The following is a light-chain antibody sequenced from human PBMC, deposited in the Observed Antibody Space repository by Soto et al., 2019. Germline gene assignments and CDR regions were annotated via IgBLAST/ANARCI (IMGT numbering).Light chain of an antibody. Sequence: QSVLTQPPSVSAAPGQKVIISCSGSSSNIGNNYVSWYQHLPGTAPKLLIYDNNKRPSGIPDRFSGSKSGTSATLGITGLQTGDEADYYCGSWDISLSGGIGVFGGGTQLTVL. CDR2: DNN. CDR1: SSNIGNNY. CDR3: GSWDISLSGGIGV. J-gene: IGLJ7*01. V-gene: IGLV1-51*01.